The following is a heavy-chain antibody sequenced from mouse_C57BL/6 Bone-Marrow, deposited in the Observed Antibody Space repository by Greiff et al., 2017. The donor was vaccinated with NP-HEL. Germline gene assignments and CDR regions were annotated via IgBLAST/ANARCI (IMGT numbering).Heavy chain of an antibody. D-gene: IGHD1-1*01. J-gene: IGHJ3*01. Sequence: EVQLQQSGPGLVKPSQSLTLSCSVSGYSITSGYYWKWIRQSPGNQLEWMGYIRYDGSNNYNPSLKNRTSITRDTSTNQFFLKLNSVTTEDTATYCCARAPLRGFAYWGQGALVTVSA. CDR3: ARAPLRGFAY. CDR1: GYSITSGYY. CDR2: IRYDGSN. V-gene: IGHV3-6*01.